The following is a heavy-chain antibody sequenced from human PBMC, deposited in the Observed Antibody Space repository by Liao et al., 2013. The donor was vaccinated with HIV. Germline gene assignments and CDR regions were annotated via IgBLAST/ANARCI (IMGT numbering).Heavy chain of an antibody. CDR1: GGSISSYY. CDR2: IYTSGST. V-gene: IGHV4-4*07. J-gene: IGHJ3*02. Sequence: QVQLQESGPGLVKPSETLSLTCTVSGGSISSYYWSWIRQPAGKGLEWIGRIYTSGSTNYNPSLKSRVTMSVDTSKNQFSLKLRSVTAADTAVYYCARGSLIGFGPRWAFDIWGQGTMVTSLQ. D-gene: IGHD3-10*01. CDR3: ARGSLIGFGPRWAFDI.